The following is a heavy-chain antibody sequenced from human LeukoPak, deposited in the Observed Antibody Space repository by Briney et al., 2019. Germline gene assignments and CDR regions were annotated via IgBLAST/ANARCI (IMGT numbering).Heavy chain of an antibody. D-gene: IGHD5-24*01. CDR3: AELLRDGYSL. V-gene: IGHV1-8*02. Sequence: ASVKVSCKTSGYTFTGYYMHWVRQAPGQGLEWMGWMNPNSGNTGYAQKFQGRVTMTRNTSISTAYMELSSLRSEDTAVYYCAELLRDGYSLWGQGTLVTVSS. J-gene: IGHJ4*02. CDR2: MNPNSGNT. CDR1: GYTFTGYY.